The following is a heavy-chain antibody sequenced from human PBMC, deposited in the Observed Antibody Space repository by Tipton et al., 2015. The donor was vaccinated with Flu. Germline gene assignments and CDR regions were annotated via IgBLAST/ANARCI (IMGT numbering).Heavy chain of an antibody. CDR2: IYHSRTS. D-gene: IGHD3-10*01. V-gene: IGHV4-38-2*02. CDR1: GYSISTGYY. CDR3: ARVEYFGSGTSNY. J-gene: IGHJ4*02. Sequence: TLSLTCTVSGYSISTGYYWAWIRQPPGKGLEWIGSIYHSRTSYSNPSLESRVSMSVDTSRNQFSLKVSSVTAADTAVYYCARVEYFGSGTSNYWGQGTLVTVSS.